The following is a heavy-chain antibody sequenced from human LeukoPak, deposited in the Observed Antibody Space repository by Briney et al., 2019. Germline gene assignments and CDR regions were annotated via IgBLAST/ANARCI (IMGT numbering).Heavy chain of an antibody. D-gene: IGHD6-13*01. CDR1: GGSISSSSYY. Sequence: PSETLSLTCTVSGGSISSSSYYWGWIRQPPGKGLEWIGSIYYSGSTYYNPSLKRRVTISVDTSKNQFSLKLSSVTAADTAVYYCARLGSSSPPDYWGQGTLVTVSS. J-gene: IGHJ4*02. CDR3: ARLGSSSPPDY. CDR2: IYYSGST. V-gene: IGHV4-39*01.